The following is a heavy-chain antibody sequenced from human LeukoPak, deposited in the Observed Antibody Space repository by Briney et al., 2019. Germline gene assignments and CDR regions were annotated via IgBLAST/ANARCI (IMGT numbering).Heavy chain of an antibody. CDR2: ISYDGSNK. V-gene: IGHV3-30*18. CDR3: AKDRGSYGGVFDY. CDR1: GFTFSSYG. J-gene: IGHJ4*02. Sequence: GRSLRLSCAASGFTFSSYGMHWVRQAPGKGLEWVAVISYDGSNKYYADSVKGRFTISRDNSKNTLYLQMNSLRAEDTAVYYCAKDRGSYGGVFDYWGQGTLVTVSS. D-gene: IGHD1-26*01.